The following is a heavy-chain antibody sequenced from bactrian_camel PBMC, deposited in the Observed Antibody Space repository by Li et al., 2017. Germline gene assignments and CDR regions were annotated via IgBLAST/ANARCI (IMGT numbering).Heavy chain of an antibody. V-gene: IGHV3S40*01. CDR2: ISSDGSNT. CDR3: AAETYYNTYDPFLFKHCLFGI. CDR1: GLAFSRYD. D-gene: IGHD2*01. J-gene: IGHJ6*01. Sequence: VQLVESGGGLVQPGGSLRPSCTASGLAASGLAFSRYDMNWIRQAPGKGLEWVAAISSDGSNTYYKESVKGRFTFSRDNAKTTVYLQMNDLKPEDSAMYYCAAETYYNTYDPFLFKHCLFGIGGQGTQVTVS.